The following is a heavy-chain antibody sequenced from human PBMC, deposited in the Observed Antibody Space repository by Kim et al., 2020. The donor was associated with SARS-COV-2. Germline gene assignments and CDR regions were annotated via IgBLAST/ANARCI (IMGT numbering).Heavy chain of an antibody. V-gene: IGHV4-39*01. Sequence: YNPSLKSRVTISVDTSKNQFSLKLSSVTAADTAVYYCARTLLFLENYFDYWGQGTLVTVSS. CDR3: ARTLLFLENYFDY. D-gene: IGHD3-3*01. J-gene: IGHJ4*02.